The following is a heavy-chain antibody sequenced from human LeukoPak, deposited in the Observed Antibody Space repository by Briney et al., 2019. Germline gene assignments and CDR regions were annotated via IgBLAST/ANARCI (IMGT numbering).Heavy chain of an antibody. CDR3: AREYYYGSGNYYNRIDY. Sequence: ASVKVSCKASGYTFTGYYMLWVRQAPGQGLEWMGWIDPNSGGTNYAQKFQGRVTMTRATPISTAYMVLNRLRSDDTAVYYCAREYYYGSGNYYNRIDYWGQGTLVTVSS. D-gene: IGHD3-10*01. CDR1: GYTFTGYY. J-gene: IGHJ4*02. CDR2: IDPNSGGT. V-gene: IGHV1-2*02.